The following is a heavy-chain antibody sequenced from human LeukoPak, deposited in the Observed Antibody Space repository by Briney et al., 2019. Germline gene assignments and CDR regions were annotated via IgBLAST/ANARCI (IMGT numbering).Heavy chain of an antibody. Sequence: GGSLRLSCAAPGFTFSSYSMNWVRQAPGKGLEWVSSISSSSSYIYYADSVKGRFTISRDNTKNSLYLQMNSLRAEDTAVYYCARDLGDSGSFDYWGQGTLVTVSS. CDR2: ISSSSSYI. CDR3: ARDLGDSGSFDY. D-gene: IGHD1-26*01. CDR1: GFTFSSYS. V-gene: IGHV3-21*01. J-gene: IGHJ4*02.